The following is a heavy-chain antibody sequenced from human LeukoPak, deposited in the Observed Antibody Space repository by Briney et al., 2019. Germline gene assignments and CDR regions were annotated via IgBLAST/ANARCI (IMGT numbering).Heavy chain of an antibody. J-gene: IGHJ4*02. CDR1: GYTFTGYY. CDR2: INPNSGGT. Sequence: ASVKVSCKASGYTFTGYYMHWVRQAPGQGLEWMGWINPNSGGTNYAQKFQGRVTMTRDTSISTAYMELSRLRSDDTAVYYRARRSAAAGTVVYWGQGTLVTVPS. CDR3: ARRSAAAGTVVY. D-gene: IGHD6-13*01. V-gene: IGHV1-2*02.